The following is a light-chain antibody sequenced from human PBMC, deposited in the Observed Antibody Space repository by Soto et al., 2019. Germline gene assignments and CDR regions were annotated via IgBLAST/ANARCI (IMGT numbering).Light chain of an antibody. CDR1: SSDVGAYDY. V-gene: IGLV2-14*01. CDR2: VVS. Sequence: QSVPTQPASVSGSPGQSITISCTGTSSDVGAYDYVSWYQQHPDKAPKLIIFVVSNRPSGVSNRFSGSKSGNTASLTISGLQAEDEADYYCSLYTSSDTPYVFGTGTKVTVL. CDR3: SLYTSSDTPYV. J-gene: IGLJ1*01.